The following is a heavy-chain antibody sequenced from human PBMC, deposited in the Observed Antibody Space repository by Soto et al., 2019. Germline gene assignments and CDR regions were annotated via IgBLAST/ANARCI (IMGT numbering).Heavy chain of an antibody. CDR1: GGSFSGHS. CDR3: STRAYDTNGYYRFDP. D-gene: IGHD3-22*01. CDR2: INHSGRV. Sequence: SETLSLTCAVYGGSFSGHSWTWIRQSPGKGLEWIGDINHSGRVNYSPSLKSRVTISLDTSKNQFSLTLSAVTAADTAMYYCSTRAYDTNGYYRFDPRGQRTPVTVSS. J-gene: IGHJ5*01. V-gene: IGHV4-34*01.